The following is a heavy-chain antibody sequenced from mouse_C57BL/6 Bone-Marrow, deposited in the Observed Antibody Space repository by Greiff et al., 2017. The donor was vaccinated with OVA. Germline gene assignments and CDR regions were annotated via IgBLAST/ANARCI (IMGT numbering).Heavy chain of an antibody. Sequence: VQLQQSGPELVKPGASVKISCKASGYTYTDYYINWVKQRPGQGLEWIGWIFPGSGSTYYTEKFKGKATLTVDKSSSTAYMLLSSLTSEDSAVYFCARNYYGSIYWYFDVWGTGTTVTVSS. V-gene: IGHV1-75*01. D-gene: IGHD1-1*01. CDR3: ARNYYGSIYWYFDV. CDR1: GYTYTDYY. J-gene: IGHJ1*03. CDR2: IFPGSGST.